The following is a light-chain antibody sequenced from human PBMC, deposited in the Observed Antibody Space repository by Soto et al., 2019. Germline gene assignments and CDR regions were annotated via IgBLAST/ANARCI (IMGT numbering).Light chain of an antibody. CDR3: SSYAGSNNLVV. V-gene: IGLV2-8*01. CDR1: SSDIGGYNY. J-gene: IGLJ3*02. Sequence: QSALTQPPSASGSPGQSVTISCTGTSSDIGGYNYVSWYQQHPGKAPKLMIYEASKRPSGVPDRFSGSKSGNTASLTVSGLQADDEAYYYCSSYAGSNNLVVFGGGTKLTVL. CDR2: EAS.